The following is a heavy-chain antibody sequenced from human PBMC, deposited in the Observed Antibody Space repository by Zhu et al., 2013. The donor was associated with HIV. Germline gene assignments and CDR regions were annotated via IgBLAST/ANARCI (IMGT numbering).Heavy chain of an antibody. Sequence: VQLQQWGAGLLKPSETLSLTCAVYGGSFSGYYWSWIRQPPGKGLEWIGEINHSGSTNYNPSLKSRVTISVDTSKNQFSLKLSSVTAADTAVYYCARGWSSGWYGYWGQGNPGSPSPQ. CDR1: GGSFSGYY. D-gene: IGHD6-19*01. CDR2: INHSGST. V-gene: IGHV4-34*01. J-gene: IGHJ4*02. CDR3: ARGWSSGWYGY.